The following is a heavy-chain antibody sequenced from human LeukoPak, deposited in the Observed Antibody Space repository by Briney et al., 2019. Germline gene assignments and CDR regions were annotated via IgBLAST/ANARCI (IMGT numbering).Heavy chain of an antibody. J-gene: IGHJ6*03. Sequence: ASVKVSCKASGYTFTGYYMHWVRQAPGQGLEWMGWIIPIFGTANYAQKFQGRVTITADKSTSTAYMELSSLRSEDTAVYYCARAPRKSPITIFGVVHIAGYYYYMDVWGKGTTVTVSS. V-gene: IGHV1-69*06. CDR2: IIPIFGTA. CDR3: ARAPRKSPITIFGVVHIAGYYYYMDV. CDR1: GYTFTGYY. D-gene: IGHD3-3*01.